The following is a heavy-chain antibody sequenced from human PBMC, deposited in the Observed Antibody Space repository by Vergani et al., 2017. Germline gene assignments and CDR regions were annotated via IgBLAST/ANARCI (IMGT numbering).Heavy chain of an antibody. CDR2: ISYDGSNK. Sequence: QVQLVESGGGVVQPGRSLRLSCAASGFTLSNYDMHWVRQAPGKGLEWVAVISYDGSNKYYAESVKGRFTISRDHPKNTLYLQMTSLRAEDTAVFYCWFYGSGSYTFDYWGQGTLVTVSS. J-gene: IGHJ4*02. D-gene: IGHD3-10*01. V-gene: IGHV3-30*03. CDR3: WFYGSGSYTFDY. CDR1: GFTLSNYD.